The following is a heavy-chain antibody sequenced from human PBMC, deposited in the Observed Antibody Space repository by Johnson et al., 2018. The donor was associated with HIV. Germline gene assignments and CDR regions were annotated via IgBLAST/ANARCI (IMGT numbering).Heavy chain of an antibody. CDR1: GFTVNNKY. D-gene: IGHD4-23*01. J-gene: IGHJ3*02. CDR2: IYSGGST. Sequence: VQLVESGGDLVQPGGSLRLSCAASGFTVNNKYMSWVRQPPGKGLEWVSVIYSGGSTYYADSVKGRFTISRDSSKNILFLQMNSLRAEDTALYYCAKVMTPVDWHGFDIWGQGTMVTVSS. CDR3: AKVMTPVDWHGFDI. V-gene: IGHV3-66*01.